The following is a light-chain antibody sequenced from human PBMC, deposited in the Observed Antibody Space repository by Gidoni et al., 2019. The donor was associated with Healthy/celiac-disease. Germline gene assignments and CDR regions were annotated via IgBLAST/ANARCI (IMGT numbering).Light chain of an antibody. CDR3: QQYNSTPLT. V-gene: IGKV4-1*01. CDR2: WAS. CDR1: QSVLYSSNNKNY. J-gene: IGKJ4*01. Sequence: DIVMTKSPDTLAGSLGERATINCKYSQSVLYSSNNKNYLAWYQQKPGQHPKLLIDWASTRESGVPDRFSCSGSGTDFTLTISSLQAEDVAVYYCQQYNSTPLTFGGGTKVAIK.